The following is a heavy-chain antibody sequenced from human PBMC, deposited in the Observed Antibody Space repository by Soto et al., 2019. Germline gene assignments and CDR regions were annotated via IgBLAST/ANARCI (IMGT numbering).Heavy chain of an antibody. CDR1: GGSISPYY. J-gene: IGHJ6*03. D-gene: IGHD6-13*01. V-gene: IGHV4-59*01. CDR2: VYYSGNT. CDR3: ARKGAAASYAHYYMDV. Sequence: SETLSLTCTVSGGSISPYYWSWIRQPXGKGLEWIGYVYYSGNTNYNPSLESRVTISVDTSRNRFSLNLTSATAADTAVYYCARKGAAASYAHYYMDVWGRGTAVTVSS.